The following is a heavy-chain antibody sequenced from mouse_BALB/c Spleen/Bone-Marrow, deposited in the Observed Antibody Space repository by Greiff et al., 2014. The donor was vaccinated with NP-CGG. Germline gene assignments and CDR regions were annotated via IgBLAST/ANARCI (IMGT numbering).Heavy chain of an antibody. D-gene: IGHD3-1*01. Sequence: EVQLQQSGTVLARPGASVKMSCKASGYTFTSYWMHWVKQRPGQGLEWIGTIYPGNSDTTYNQRFKGKAKLTAVTSTSTAYMELSSLTNEDSAVHYCTTLARNYFDYWGQGTTLTVSS. V-gene: IGHV1-5*01. CDR3: TTLARNYFDY. CDR2: IYPGNSDT. CDR1: GYTFTSYW. J-gene: IGHJ2*01.